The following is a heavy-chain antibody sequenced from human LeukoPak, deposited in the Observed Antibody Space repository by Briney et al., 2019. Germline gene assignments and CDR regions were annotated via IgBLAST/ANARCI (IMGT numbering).Heavy chain of an antibody. D-gene: IGHD6-19*01. V-gene: IGHV7-4-1*02. CDR3: ARESSSKEWLVRDAFDI. Sequence: ASVKVPCKASGYTFTSYAMNWVRQAPGQGLEWMGWINTNTGNPTYAQGFTGRFVFSLDTSVSTAYLQISSLKAEDTAVYYCARESSSKEWLVRDAFDIWGQGTMVTVSS. CDR1: GYTFTSYA. J-gene: IGHJ3*02. CDR2: INTNTGNP.